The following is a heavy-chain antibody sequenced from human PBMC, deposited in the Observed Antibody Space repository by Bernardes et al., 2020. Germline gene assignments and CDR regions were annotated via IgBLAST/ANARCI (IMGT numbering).Heavy chain of an antibody. J-gene: IGHJ4*02. Sequence: GGSLRLSCAASGFTFSSYGMHWVRQAPGKGLEWVAVIWYDGSNKYYGDSVKGRFTISRDNSKNMLYLQMNSLGADDTAVYYCAGHGTNYHFDLWGQGALVTVSS. CDR1: GFTFSSYG. V-gene: IGHV3-33*01. D-gene: IGHD2-8*01. CDR2: IWYDGSNK. CDR3: AGHGTNYHFDL.